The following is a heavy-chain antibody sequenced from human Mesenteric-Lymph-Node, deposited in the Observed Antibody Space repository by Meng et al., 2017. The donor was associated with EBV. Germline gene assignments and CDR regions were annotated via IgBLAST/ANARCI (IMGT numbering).Heavy chain of an antibody. J-gene: IGHJ4*02. CDR1: GYALSTYF. Sequence: QVQRVQSGAWGKKPGASVKISCKASGYALSTYFMHWVRQAPGQGLEWMGLINPSRGTTTYAQKFQGRITMTRDTSTSTVNMELSSLRFEDTAVYFCARGTIGAAGGYWGQGTLVTVSS. V-gene: IGHV1-46*01. CDR2: INPSRGTT. CDR3: ARGTIGAAGGY. D-gene: IGHD6-13*01.